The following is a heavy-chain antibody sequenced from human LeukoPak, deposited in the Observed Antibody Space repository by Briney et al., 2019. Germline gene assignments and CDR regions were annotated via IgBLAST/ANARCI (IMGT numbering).Heavy chain of an antibody. CDR3: ARVGEDVEMTPIPLDF. D-gene: IGHD5-24*01. CDR2: ISNSNNYI. Sequence: PGGSLRLSCVVSGFTFSTYSMNWVRQAPGKGLEWVSSISNSNNYIHYADSIKGRFTISRDNSKNSLYLEMNSLRADDTAVYYCARVGEDVEMTPIPLDFWGQGTLVTVSS. J-gene: IGHJ4*02. CDR1: GFTFSTYS. V-gene: IGHV3-21*01.